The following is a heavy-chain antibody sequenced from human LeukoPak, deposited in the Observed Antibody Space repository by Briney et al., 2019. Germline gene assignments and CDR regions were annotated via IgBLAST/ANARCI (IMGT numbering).Heavy chain of an antibody. CDR2: ISGSGGST. J-gene: IGHJ5*02. V-gene: IGHV3-23*01. CDR1: GFTFSSYG. Sequence: GGSLRLSCAASGFTFSSYGMSWVRQAPGKGLEWVSAISGSGGSTYYADSVKGRFTISRDNSKNTLYLQMNSLRAEDTAVYYCAKVEWFGELLGWFDPWGQGTLVTVSS. D-gene: IGHD3-10*01. CDR3: AKVEWFGELLGWFDP.